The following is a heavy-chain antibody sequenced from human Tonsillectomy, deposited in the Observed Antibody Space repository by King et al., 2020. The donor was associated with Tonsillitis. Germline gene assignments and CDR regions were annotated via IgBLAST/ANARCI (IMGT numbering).Heavy chain of an antibody. J-gene: IGHJ3*02. CDR1: GF. D-gene: IGHD6-25*01. CDR3: AKGPGAARNALEI. Sequence: VQLVESGGGLVQPGGSLRLSCTASGFMSWVRQAPGKGPEWVSGISGSGHITYYADSVKGRFTISRDNSKNTLSLQLSSLRVEDTAVYYCAKGPGAARNALEIWGQGTMVIVSS. V-gene: IGHV3-23*04. CDR2: ISGSGHIT.